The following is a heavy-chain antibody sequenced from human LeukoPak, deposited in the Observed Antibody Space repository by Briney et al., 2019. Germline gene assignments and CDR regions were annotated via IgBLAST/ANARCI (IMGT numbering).Heavy chain of an antibody. J-gene: IGHJ4*02. CDR3: ARGAGLGELSYTFDY. Sequence: SVKVSCNASGGSSSSYAISWVRHPAGQGLEWMGRIIPILGIANYAQKFQGRVMITADKSTSTTYMERSRLISADTAVYYCARGAGLGELSYTFDYWGQGTLVTVSS. CDR1: GGSSSSYA. CDR2: IIPILGIA. V-gene: IGHV1-69*04. D-gene: IGHD3-16*02.